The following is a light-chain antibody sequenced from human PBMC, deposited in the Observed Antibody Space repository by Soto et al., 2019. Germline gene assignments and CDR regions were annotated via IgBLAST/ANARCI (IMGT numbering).Light chain of an antibody. J-gene: IGKJ1*01. CDR2: GAS. Sequence: EIVLTQSPATLSVSPGDRATLSCRASQSFSSYLAWYQQKPGQTPRLLIYGASTRATGIPARFSGSGSGTDFALTISSLEPEDFAVYYCQQRTNWPWMFGQGTKVDIK. CDR3: QQRTNWPWM. V-gene: IGKV3-11*01. CDR1: QSFSSY.